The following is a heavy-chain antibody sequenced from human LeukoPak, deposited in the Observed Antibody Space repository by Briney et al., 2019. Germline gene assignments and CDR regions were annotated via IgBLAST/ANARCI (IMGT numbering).Heavy chain of an antibody. CDR2: IYYSGST. CDR3: ARVNDFWSGYYRHFDAFDI. Sequence: SETLSLTCTVSGGSISSYYWSWIRQPPGKGLEWIGYIYYSGSTNYNPSLKSRVTISVDTSKNQFSLKLSSVTAADTAVYYCARVNDFWSGYYRHFDAFDIWGQGTMVTVSS. J-gene: IGHJ3*02. D-gene: IGHD3-3*01. CDR1: GGSISSYY. V-gene: IGHV4-59*01.